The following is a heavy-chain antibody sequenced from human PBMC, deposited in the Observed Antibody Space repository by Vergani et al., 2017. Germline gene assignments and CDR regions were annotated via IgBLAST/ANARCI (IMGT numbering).Heavy chain of an antibody. CDR1: GFTVSSNY. Sequence: EVQLLESGGGLVQPGGSLRLSCAASGFTVSSNYMSWVRQAPGKGLEWVSVIYSGGSTYYADSVKGRFTISRDNSKNTLYLQMNSLRAEDTAVYYCARDPNYDFWSGYPHYWGQGTLVTVSS. CDR2: IYSGGST. J-gene: IGHJ4*02. CDR3: ARDPNYDFWSGYPHY. D-gene: IGHD3-3*01. V-gene: IGHV3-53*01.